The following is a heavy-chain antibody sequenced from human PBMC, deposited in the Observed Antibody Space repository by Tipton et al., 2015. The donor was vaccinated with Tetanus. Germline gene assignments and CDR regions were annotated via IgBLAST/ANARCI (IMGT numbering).Heavy chain of an antibody. CDR1: GGSVRSGSYY. Sequence: TLSLTCTVSGGSVRSGSYYWNWIRQPPGKGLEWIGYISYSGSTNSNYPLKSRITISQDTSKNQFSLKLTSVTAADTAVYYCARANYDFPKKGPFDSWGQETLVIVSS. J-gene: IGHJ4*02. CDR3: ARANYDFPKKGPFDS. CDR2: ISYSGST. D-gene: IGHD3-3*01. V-gene: IGHV4-61*01.